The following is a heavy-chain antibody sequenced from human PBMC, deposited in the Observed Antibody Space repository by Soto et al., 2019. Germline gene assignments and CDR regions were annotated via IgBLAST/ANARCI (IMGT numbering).Heavy chain of an antibody. J-gene: IGHJ3*02. Sequence: SETLSLTCTVSGVSISRSSYYWGWIRQPPGKGLEWIGSIYYSGSTYYNPSLKSRVTISVDTSKNQFSLKLSSVTAADTAVYYCARPQWLDAFDIWGQGTMVTVSS. D-gene: IGHD6-19*01. CDR2: IYYSGST. CDR1: GVSISRSSYY. V-gene: IGHV4-39*01. CDR3: ARPQWLDAFDI.